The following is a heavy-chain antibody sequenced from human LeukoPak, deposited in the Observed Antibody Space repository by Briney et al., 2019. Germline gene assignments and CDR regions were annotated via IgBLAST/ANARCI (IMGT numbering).Heavy chain of an antibody. D-gene: IGHD3-10*01. CDR3: AETPWFGALTLDY. Sequence: GTSVKVSCKASGFTFTSSTIQWVRQARGQRREGIGCIVVGRGNTNYAQKFQERVIIIRDISTTTVFMELSSLRCADPAVVYSAETPWFGALTLDYWGQGTLVTVSS. CDR1: GFTFTSST. V-gene: IGHV1-58*02. J-gene: IGHJ4*02. CDR2: IVVGRGNT.